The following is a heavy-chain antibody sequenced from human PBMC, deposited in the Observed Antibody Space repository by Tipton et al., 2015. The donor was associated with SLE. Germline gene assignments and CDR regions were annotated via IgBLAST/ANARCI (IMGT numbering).Heavy chain of an antibody. CDR2: IRYDGSNK. V-gene: IGHV3-30*02. D-gene: IGHD4-17*01. Sequence: QVQLVQSGGGVVQRGGSLRLSCAASGFTFSNYGMHWVRQAPGKGLEWVAFIRYDGSNKYYADSVKGRFTISRDNSKNTLYLQMNSLRAEDTAVYYCAKDRRGYGDYTQGMDVWGQGTTVTVSS. CDR3: AKDRRGYGDYTQGMDV. J-gene: IGHJ6*02. CDR1: GFTFSNYG.